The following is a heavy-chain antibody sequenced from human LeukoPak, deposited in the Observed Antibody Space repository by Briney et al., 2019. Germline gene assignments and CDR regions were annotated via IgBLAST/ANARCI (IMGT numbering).Heavy chain of an antibody. CDR3: ARGPRLDYDFWSGYLDP. V-gene: IGHV4-34*01. CDR1: GGSFSGYY. J-gene: IGHJ5*02. Sequence: KPSETLSLTCAVYGGSFSGYYWSWIRQPPGKGLEWIGEINHSGSTNYNPSLKSRVTISVDTSKNQFSLKLSSVTAADTAVYYCARGPRLDYDFWSGYLDPWGQGTLVTVSS. CDR2: INHSGST. D-gene: IGHD3-3*01.